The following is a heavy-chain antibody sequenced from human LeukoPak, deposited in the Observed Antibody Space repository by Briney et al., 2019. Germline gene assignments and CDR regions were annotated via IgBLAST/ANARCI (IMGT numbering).Heavy chain of an antibody. J-gene: IGHJ3*02. CDR1: GFTFSSYG. CDR3: ARLCIVGTKSAFDI. D-gene: IGHD1-26*01. Sequence: PGRSLRLSCAASGFTFSSYGMNWVRQAPGKGLEWVSFISSSSSYINYADSVKGRFTISRDNAKKSLYLQMNSLRAEDTAVYYCARLCIVGTKSAFDIWGQGTMVTVSS. CDR2: ISSSSSYI. V-gene: IGHV3-21*01.